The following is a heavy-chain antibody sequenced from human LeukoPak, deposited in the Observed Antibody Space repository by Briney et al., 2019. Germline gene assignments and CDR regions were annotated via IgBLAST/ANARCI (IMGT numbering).Heavy chain of an antibody. J-gene: IGHJ5*02. CDR2: VNPNTGGT. D-gene: IGHD4-11*01. CDR3: ATDPNPYSRSFNWFDP. CDR1: GYTFTGHY. Sequence: ASVKVSCKASGYTFTGHYLHWLRQAPGQGLEWMGWVNPNTGGTNYAQKFQGRVTMTRDTSITTAYMELSRLIFDDTVIYYCATDPNPYSRSFNWFDPWGQGTLVTVSS. V-gene: IGHV1-2*02.